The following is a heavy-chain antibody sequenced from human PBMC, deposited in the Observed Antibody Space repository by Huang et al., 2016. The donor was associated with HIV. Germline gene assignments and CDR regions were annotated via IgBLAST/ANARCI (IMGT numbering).Heavy chain of an antibody. Sequence: EVQLVDSGGGLVKPGGSLRLSCAASGFSLDSFNMFWVRQTPAKGLQWVASSSPSSSCREYADSGKGRFSISRDNAKNSLYLQMNSLRGEDTAVYYCVKDRGQQLSPFDSWGQGTLVTVSS. CDR3: VKDRGQQLSPFDS. CDR1: GFSLDSFN. CDR2: SSPSSSCR. V-gene: IGHV3-21*01. D-gene: IGHD6-13*01. J-gene: IGHJ4*02.